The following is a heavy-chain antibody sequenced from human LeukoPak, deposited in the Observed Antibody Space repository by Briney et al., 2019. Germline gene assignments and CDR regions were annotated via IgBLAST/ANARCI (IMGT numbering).Heavy chain of an antibody. J-gene: IGHJ4*02. D-gene: IGHD2-15*01. Sequence: GRSLRLSCAASGFTFDDYAMHWVWQAPGKGLEWVSGISWNSGSIGYADSVKGRFTISRDNAKNSLYLQMNSLRAEDTALYYCAKRLLGDTGFDYWGQGTLVTVSS. CDR1: GFTFDDYA. CDR3: AKRLLGDTGFDY. CDR2: ISWNSGSI. V-gene: IGHV3-9*01.